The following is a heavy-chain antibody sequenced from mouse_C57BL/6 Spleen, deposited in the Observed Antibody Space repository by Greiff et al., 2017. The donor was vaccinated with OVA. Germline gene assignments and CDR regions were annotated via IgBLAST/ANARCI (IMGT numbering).Heavy chain of an antibody. V-gene: IGHV1-69*01. D-gene: IGHD2-4*01. CDR1: GYTFTSYW. J-gene: IGHJ4*01. Sequence: QVQLKQPGAELVMPGASVKLSCKASGYTFTSYWMHWVKQRPGQGLEWIGEIDPSDSYTNYNQKFKGKSTLTVDKSSSTAYMQLSSLTSEDSAVYYCARRPYDYDYAMDYWGQGTSVTVSS. CDR3: ARRPYDYDYAMDY. CDR2: IDPSDSYT.